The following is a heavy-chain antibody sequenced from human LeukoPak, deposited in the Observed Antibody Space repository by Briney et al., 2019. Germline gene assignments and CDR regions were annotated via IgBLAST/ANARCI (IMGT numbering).Heavy chain of an antibody. CDR1: GGSISSSSYY. V-gene: IGHV4-39*01. CDR3: ATLGYGDYVDY. D-gene: IGHD4-17*01. J-gene: IGHJ4*02. Sequence: SETLSLTCTVSGGSISSSSYYWGWIRQPPGKGLEWIGSIYYSGGTYYNPSLKSRVTISVDTSKNQFSLKLSSVTAADTAVYYCATLGYGDYVDYWGQGTLVTVSS. CDR2: IYYSGGT.